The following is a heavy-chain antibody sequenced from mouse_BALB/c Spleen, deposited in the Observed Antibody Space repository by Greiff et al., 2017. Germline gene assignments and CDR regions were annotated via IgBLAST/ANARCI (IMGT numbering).Heavy chain of an antibody. CDR2: ISSGSSTI. CDR1: GFTFSSFG. Sequence: EVQLQQSGGGLVQPGGSRKLSCAASGFTFSSFGMHWVRQAPEKGLEWVAYISSGSSTIYYADTVKGRFTISRDNPKNTLFLQMTSLRSEDTAMYYCARRNWDEGFAYWGQGTRVTVSA. V-gene: IGHV5-17*02. D-gene: IGHD4-1*01. CDR3: ARRNWDEGFAY. J-gene: IGHJ3*01.